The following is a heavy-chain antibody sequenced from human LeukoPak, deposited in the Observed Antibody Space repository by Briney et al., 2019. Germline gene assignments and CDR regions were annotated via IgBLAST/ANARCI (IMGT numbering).Heavy chain of an antibody. CDR2: INPNSGGT. V-gene: IGHV1-2*02. J-gene: IGHJ5*02. Sequence: ASVKVSCKASGYTFTGYYMLWVRQAPGQGLEWMGWINPNSGGTNYAQRFQGRVTMTRDTSISTAYMELSRLRSDDTAVYYCARVLGYCSGGSCYAGGLNPNWFDPWGQGTLVTVSS. CDR1: GYTFTGYY. D-gene: IGHD2-15*01. CDR3: ARVLGYCSGGSCYAGGLNPNWFDP.